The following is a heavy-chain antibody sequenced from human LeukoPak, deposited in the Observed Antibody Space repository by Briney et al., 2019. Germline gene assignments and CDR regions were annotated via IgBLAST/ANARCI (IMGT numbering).Heavy chain of an antibody. D-gene: IGHD3-9*01. Sequence: SVKVSCKASGGTFSSYAISWVRQAPGQGLEWMGGIIPIFGTANYAQKFQGRFTITADKSTSTAYMELSSLRSEDTAVYYCARSYYDILTGYHDYYFDYWGQGTLVTVSS. J-gene: IGHJ4*02. V-gene: IGHV1-69*06. CDR2: IIPIFGTA. CDR3: ARSYYDILTGYHDYYFDY. CDR1: GGTFSSYA.